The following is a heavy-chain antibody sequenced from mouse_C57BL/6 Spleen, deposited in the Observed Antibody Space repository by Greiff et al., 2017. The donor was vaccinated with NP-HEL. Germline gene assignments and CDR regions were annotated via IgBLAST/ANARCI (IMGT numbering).Heavy chain of an antibody. Sequence: QVQLQQPGAELVRPGSSVKLSCKASGYTFTSYWMHWVKQRPIQGLEWIGNIDPSDSETHYNQKFKDKATLTVDKSSSTAYMQLSSLTSEDSAVYYGARRGGYDEGLDYWGQGTTLTVSS. J-gene: IGHJ2*01. V-gene: IGHV1-52*01. CDR1: GYTFTSYW. CDR2: IDPSDSET. CDR3: ARRGGYDEGLDY. D-gene: IGHD2-2*01.